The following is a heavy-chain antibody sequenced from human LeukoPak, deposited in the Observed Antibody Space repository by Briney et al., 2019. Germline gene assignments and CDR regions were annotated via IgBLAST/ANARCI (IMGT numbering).Heavy chain of an antibody. Sequence: ASVKVSCKASGYTFTGYYMHWVRQAPGQGLEWMGWINPNSGGTNYAQKFQGRVTMTRDTSISTAYMELSRLRSDDTAVYYCARDLTWTNQLIAVAGKNWFDPWGQGTLVTVSS. V-gene: IGHV1-2*02. CDR2: INPNSGGT. CDR1: GYTFTGYY. CDR3: ARDLTWTNQLIAVAGKNWFDP. J-gene: IGHJ5*02. D-gene: IGHD6-19*01.